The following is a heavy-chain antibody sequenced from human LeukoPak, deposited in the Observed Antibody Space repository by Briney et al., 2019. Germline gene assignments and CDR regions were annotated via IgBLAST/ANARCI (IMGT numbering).Heavy chain of an antibody. Sequence: SETLSLTCTVSGGSISSYYWSWIRQPPGKGLEWIGYIYYSGSTNYNPSLKSRVTISVDTSKNQFSLKLSSVTAADTAGYYCARTVVVAATTNRGFDYWGQGTLVTVSS. CDR1: GGSISSYY. CDR3: ARTVVVAATTNRGFDY. CDR2: IYYSGST. V-gene: IGHV4-59*01. D-gene: IGHD2-15*01. J-gene: IGHJ4*02.